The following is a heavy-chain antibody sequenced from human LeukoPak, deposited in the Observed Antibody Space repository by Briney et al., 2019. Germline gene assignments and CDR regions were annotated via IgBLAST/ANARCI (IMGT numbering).Heavy chain of an antibody. D-gene: IGHD3-10*01. J-gene: IGHJ3*02. Sequence: GRSLRLSCAASGFTFSSYGMHWVRQAPGKGLEWVAVISDDGSNKYYADSVKGRFTISRDNSKNTLYLQMNSLRAEDTAVYYCAKDGYGSGPNGAFDIWGQGTMVTVSS. CDR3: AKDGYGSGPNGAFDI. CDR1: GFTFSSYG. CDR2: ISDDGSNK. V-gene: IGHV3-30*18.